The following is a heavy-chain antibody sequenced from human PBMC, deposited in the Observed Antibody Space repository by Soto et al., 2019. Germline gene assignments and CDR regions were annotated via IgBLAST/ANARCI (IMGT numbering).Heavy chain of an antibody. CDR3: ARNPSDIVVVVAATPYSYGMDV. Sequence: GGSLRLSCAASGFTFSSYGMHWVRQAPGKGLEWVAVIWYDGSNKYYADSVKGRFTISRDNSKNTLYLQMNSLRAEDTAVYYCARNPSDIVVVVAATPYSYGMDVWGQGPTVTV. V-gene: IGHV3-33*01. CDR2: IWYDGSNK. D-gene: IGHD2-15*01. CDR1: GFTFSSYG. J-gene: IGHJ6*02.